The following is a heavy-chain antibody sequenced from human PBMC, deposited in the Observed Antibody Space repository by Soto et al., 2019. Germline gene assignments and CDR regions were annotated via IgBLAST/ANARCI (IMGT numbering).Heavy chain of an antibody. V-gene: IGHV3-23*01. J-gene: IGHJ4*02. CDR1: GFSFSTHA. CDR3: AREGGSIGGWFGRKFDS. D-gene: IGHD6-19*01. Sequence: GGSLRLSGPASGFSFSTHAMNWVRQAPGKGLEWVSSISSGGTTTFYAASVEGRFTISRDKSKNTLYLQMNSLRADDTAVYYCAREGGSIGGWFGRKFDSWGQGTQVTVSS. CDR2: ISSGGTTT.